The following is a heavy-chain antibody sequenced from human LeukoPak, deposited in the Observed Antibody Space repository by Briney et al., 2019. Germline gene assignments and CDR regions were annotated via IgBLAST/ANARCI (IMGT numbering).Heavy chain of an antibody. CDR3: ARHQDEEHYYDAAPLDY. J-gene: IGHJ4*02. Sequence: PSETLSLTCTVSGGSISSSSYYWGWIRQPPGKGLEWIGSIYYSGSTYYNPSLKSRVTISLDTSKSQFSLKVRYVTAADTAVYYCARHQDEEHYYDAAPLDYWGQGTLVTVSS. CDR2: IYYSGST. CDR1: GGSISSSSYY. V-gene: IGHV4-39*01. D-gene: IGHD3-22*01.